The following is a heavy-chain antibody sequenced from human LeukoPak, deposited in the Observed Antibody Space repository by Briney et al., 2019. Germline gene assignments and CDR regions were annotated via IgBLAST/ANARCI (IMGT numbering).Heavy chain of an antibody. Sequence: GGSLRLSCAASGFTFDDYGMTWVRPAPGKGLEWVSGINWNGGSTGYADSVKGRFTISRDNAKNSLYLQMNSLRAEDTALYYCARRSGYDSNYFDYWGQGTLVTVSS. CDR3: ARRSGYDSNYFDY. J-gene: IGHJ4*02. CDR2: INWNGGST. D-gene: IGHD5-12*01. CDR1: GFTFDDYG. V-gene: IGHV3-20*04.